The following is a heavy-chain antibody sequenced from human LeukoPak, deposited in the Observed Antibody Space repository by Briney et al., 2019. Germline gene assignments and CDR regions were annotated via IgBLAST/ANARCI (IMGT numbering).Heavy chain of an antibody. CDR3: ARYPIAAAGMDV. J-gene: IGHJ6*04. CDR2: IIPIFGTA. CDR1: GGTFSSYA. V-gene: IGHV1-69*13. Sequence: ASVKVSCKASGGTFSSYAISWVRQAPGQGLEWMGGIIPIFGTANYARKFQGRVTITADESTSTAYMELSSLRSEDTAVYYCARYPIAAAGMDVWGKGTTVTVSS. D-gene: IGHD6-13*01.